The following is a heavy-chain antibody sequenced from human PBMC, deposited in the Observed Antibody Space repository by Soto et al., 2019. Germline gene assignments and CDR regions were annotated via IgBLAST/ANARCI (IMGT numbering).Heavy chain of an antibody. Sequence: SETLSLTCTVSGGSISSGDYYWSWIRQPPGKGLEWIGYIYYSGSTYYNPSLKSRVTISVDTSKNQFSLKLSSVTAADTAVYYCARHNYGSGSTYFDYWGQGTPVTVSS. V-gene: IGHV4-30-4*01. CDR3: ARHNYGSGSTYFDY. CDR1: GGSISSGDYY. CDR2: IYYSGST. D-gene: IGHD3-10*01. J-gene: IGHJ4*02.